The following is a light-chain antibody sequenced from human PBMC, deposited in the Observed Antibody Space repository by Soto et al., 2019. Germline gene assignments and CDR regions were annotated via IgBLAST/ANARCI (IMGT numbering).Light chain of an antibody. V-gene: IGKV1-39*01. Sequence: DIPMTQSPSSLSASVRDRVTITCRASQSVSRYLNWFQHKPGQAPKLLIYTTSSLQSGVPSRFSGSGSGTDFTLTISSLQPEDFATYYCQQSYTTPWTFGQGTKVEIK. CDR1: QSVSRY. CDR3: QQSYTTPWT. J-gene: IGKJ1*01. CDR2: TTS.